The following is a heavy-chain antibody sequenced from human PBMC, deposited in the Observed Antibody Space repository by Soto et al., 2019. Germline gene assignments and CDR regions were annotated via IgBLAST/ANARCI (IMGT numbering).Heavy chain of an antibody. D-gene: IGHD3-10*01. CDR1: GDSISSHY. CDR3: TRDRGVGSNL. J-gene: IGHJ5*02. CDR2: IYYSGST. V-gene: IGHV4-59*11. Sequence: SETLSLTCTVSGDSISSHYWSWDRQPPGKGLEWIGYIYYSGSTNYNPSLKSRVTISLDTSRNHFSLKLNSVTTADTAVYYCTRDRGVGSNLWGQGTLVTVS.